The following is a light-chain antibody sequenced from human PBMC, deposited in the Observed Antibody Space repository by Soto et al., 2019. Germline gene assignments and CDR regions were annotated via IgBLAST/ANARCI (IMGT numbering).Light chain of an antibody. CDR1: QSVSIY. Sequence: EIVLTQSPATLSLSPGERATLSCRASQSVSIYLAWYQQKPGQAPRLLIYDTSNRAAGIPVRISGSGSGTLFTLNISSLEPEDFAVYYCQQRSSWPPTFGQGTKVEIK. CDR3: QQRSSWPPT. V-gene: IGKV3-11*01. J-gene: IGKJ1*01. CDR2: DTS.